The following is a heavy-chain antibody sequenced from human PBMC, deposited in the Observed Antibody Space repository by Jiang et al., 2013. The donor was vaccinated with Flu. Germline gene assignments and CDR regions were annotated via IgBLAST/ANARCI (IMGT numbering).Heavy chain of an antibody. D-gene: IGHD2-8*02. J-gene: IGHJ4*02. V-gene: IGHV5-51*01. CDR1: GYSFSDYW. CDR3: ASLNTGRYYLDF. CDR2: IYPGDSDT. Sequence: AEVRKPGESLKISCKASGYSFSDYWIGWVRQMPGKGLEWMGLIYPGDSDTRYSPSFQGQVTISADNSITTAYLQWRSLKASDTAIYYCASLNTGRYYLDFWGQGTLLTVSS.